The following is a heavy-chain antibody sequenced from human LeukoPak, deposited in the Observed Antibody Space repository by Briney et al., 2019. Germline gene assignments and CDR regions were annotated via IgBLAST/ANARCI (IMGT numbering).Heavy chain of an antibody. CDR3: AKDTRGVGVGAFDI. J-gene: IGHJ3*02. CDR1: GFTFSSYS. V-gene: IGHV3-21*04. CDR2: ISSSSSYI. D-gene: IGHD1-26*01. Sequence: GGSLRLSCAASGFTFSSYSMNWVRQAPGKGLEWVSSISSSSSYIYYADSVKGRFTISRDNSKNSLYLQMNSLRTEDTALYYCAKDTRGVGVGAFDIWGQGTMVTVSS.